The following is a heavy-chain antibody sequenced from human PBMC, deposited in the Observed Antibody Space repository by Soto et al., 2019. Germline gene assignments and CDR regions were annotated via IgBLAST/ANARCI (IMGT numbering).Heavy chain of an antibody. J-gene: IGHJ3*02. CDR3: ARDTAYGFDI. Sequence: GGAPRTSCGAPGFNFYKHSIRWGRQAPGKGLEWISYITGISNIISYADSVQGRFTISRDNAKTSVFLQMNSLRDDDTAIYYCARDTAYGFDIWGQGTMVTVSS. CDR2: ITGISNII. CDR1: GFNFYKHS. V-gene: IGHV3-48*02.